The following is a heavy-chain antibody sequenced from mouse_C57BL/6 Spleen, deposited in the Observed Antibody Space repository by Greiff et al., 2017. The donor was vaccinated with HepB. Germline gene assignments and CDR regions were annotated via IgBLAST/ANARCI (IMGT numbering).Heavy chain of an antibody. D-gene: IGHD2-2*01. CDR3: ARSGGYGAWFAY. CDR1: GYTFTDYN. Sequence: EVKLVESGPELVKPGASVKIPCKASGYTFTDYNMDWVKQSHGKSLEWIGDINPNNGGTNYNQKFKGKATLTVDKSSSTAYMELRSLTSEDTAVYYCARSGGYGAWFAYWGQGTLVTVSA. V-gene: IGHV1-18*01. J-gene: IGHJ3*01. CDR2: INPNNGGT.